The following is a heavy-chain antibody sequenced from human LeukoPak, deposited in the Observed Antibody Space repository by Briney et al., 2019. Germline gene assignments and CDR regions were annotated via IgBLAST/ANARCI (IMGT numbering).Heavy chain of an antibody. J-gene: IGHJ6*02. D-gene: IGHD3-10*01. V-gene: IGHV3-23*01. CDR3: AKDLTHGGSGSYYYYYYGMDV. CDR1: GFTFSTYA. Sequence: GGSLRLSCAASGFTFSTYAMSWVRQAPGKGLEWVSAISGSGGSTYYADSVKGRFTISRDNSKNTLYLQMNSLRAEDTAVYYCAKDLTHGGSGSYYYYYYGMDVWGQGTTVTVSS. CDR2: ISGSGGST.